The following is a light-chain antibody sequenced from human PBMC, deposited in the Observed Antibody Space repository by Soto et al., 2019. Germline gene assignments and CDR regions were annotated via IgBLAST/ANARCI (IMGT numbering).Light chain of an antibody. V-gene: IGKV4-1*01. CDR3: QQYFTTPFT. J-gene: IGKJ2*01. CDR2: WAS. CDR1: QSVLFSSNNKNY. Sequence: DIVMTQSPDSLAVSLGERATINCKSSQSVLFSSNNKNYLSWYQQKPGQAPKLLIHWASTRVSGVPDRFSGSGSGTDFTLTISSPQADDVAVYYCQQYFTTPFTFGQGTKLEIK.